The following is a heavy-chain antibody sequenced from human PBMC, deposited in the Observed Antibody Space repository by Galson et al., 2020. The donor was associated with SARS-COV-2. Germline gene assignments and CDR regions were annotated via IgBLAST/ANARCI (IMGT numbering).Heavy chain of an antibody. V-gene: IGHV3-33*01. Sequence: GESLKISCAAPGLTFSSYGMHWVRQAPGKGLEWVAVIWYDGSNKYYADSVKGRFTISRDNSKNTLYLQMNSLRAEDTAVYYCAREAYYDILTGFDYWGQGTLVTVSS. J-gene: IGHJ4*02. CDR3: AREAYYDILTGFDY. CDR1: GLTFSSYG. D-gene: IGHD3-9*01. CDR2: IWYDGSNK.